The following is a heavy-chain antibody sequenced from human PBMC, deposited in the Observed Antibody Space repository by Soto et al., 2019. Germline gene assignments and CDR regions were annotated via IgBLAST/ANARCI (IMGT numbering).Heavy chain of an antibody. V-gene: IGHV3-33*01. CDR2: IWYDGSNK. CDR1: GFTFSSYG. Sequence: QVQLVESGGGVVQPGRSLRLSCAASGFTFSSYGMHWVRQAPGKGLEWVAVIWYDGSNKYYADSVKGRFTISRDNSKNKLHLQMNRLRAEDTAEYYCAREGGVLAYYFDYWGQGTLVTVSS. J-gene: IGHJ4*01. D-gene: IGHD3-16*01. CDR3: AREGGVLAYYFDY.